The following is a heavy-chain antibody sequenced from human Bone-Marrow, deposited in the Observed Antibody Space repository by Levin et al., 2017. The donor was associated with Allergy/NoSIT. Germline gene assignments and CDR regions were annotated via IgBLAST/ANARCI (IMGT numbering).Heavy chain of an antibody. CDR1: GFTFSDYY. J-gene: IGHJ6*02. CDR3: ARGPYCGTTNCHQSKLLLGRGMDV. CDR2: ISNSETTI. Sequence: KPGGSLRLSCVASGFTFSDYYMSWIRQAPGKGLEWVSFISNSETTIFYADSVRGRFTISRDSAKNSLYLQMNSLRVEDTAVYYCARGPYCGTTNCHQSKLLLGRGMDVWGQGTTVTVSS. D-gene: IGHD2-21*01. V-gene: IGHV3-11*01.